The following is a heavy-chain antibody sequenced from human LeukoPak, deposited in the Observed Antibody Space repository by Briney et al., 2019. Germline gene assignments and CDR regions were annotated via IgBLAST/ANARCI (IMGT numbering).Heavy chain of an antibody. V-gene: IGHV3-30*02. CDR3: AKENYGDSTGGRFQH. J-gene: IGHJ1*01. CDR1: GFTFSSYG. CDR2: IRYDGSNK. Sequence: GGSLRLSCAASGFTFSSYGMHWVRQAPGKVLEWVAFIRYDGSNKYYADSVKGRFTISRDNSKNTLYLQMNSLRAEDTAIYYRAKENYGDSTGGRFQHWGQGTLVTVSS. D-gene: IGHD4-17*01.